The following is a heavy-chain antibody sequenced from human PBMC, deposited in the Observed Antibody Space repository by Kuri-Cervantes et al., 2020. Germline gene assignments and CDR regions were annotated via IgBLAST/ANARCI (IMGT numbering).Heavy chain of an antibody. CDR1: GGSVSSGGYY. V-gene: IGHV4-61*08. CDR3: ARLAGYGEYFDY. D-gene: IGHD4-17*01. Sequence: SETLSLTCTVSGGSVSSGGYYWSWIRQPPGKGLEWIGEINHSGSTNYNPSLKSRVTISVDTSKNQFSLRLNSVTTTDTAVYYCARLAGYGEYFDYWGQGTLVTVSS. CDR2: INHSGST. J-gene: IGHJ4*02.